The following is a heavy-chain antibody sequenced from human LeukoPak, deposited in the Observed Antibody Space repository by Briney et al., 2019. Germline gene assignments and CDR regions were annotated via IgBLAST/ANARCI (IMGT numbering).Heavy chain of an antibody. D-gene: IGHD1-26*01. CDR3: ARFGSAPGVFEI. CDR1: GYAFSTYW. V-gene: IGHV5-51*01. J-gene: IGHJ3*02. Sequence: GESLKISCEATGYAFSTYWIGWVRQMPGKGPEWMGIIYPADSDTRYSPSFQGQVTISADKSISTAYLQWSSLKASDTAMYYCARFGSAPGVFEIWGRGTMVTVSS. CDR2: IYPADSDT.